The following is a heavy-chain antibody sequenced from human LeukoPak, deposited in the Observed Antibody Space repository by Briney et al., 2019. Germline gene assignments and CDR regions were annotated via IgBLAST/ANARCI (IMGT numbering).Heavy chain of an antibody. CDR1: GGSISSGSYY. D-gene: IGHD3-9*01. CDR2: IYTSGST. Sequence: PSQTLSLTCTVSGGSISSGSYYWSWIRQPAGKGLEWIGRIYTSGSTNYNPSLKSRVTISVDTSKNQFSLKLSSVTAADTAVYYCARGLLRYFDWLSALATPDTGYMDVWGKGTTVTVSS. J-gene: IGHJ6*03. V-gene: IGHV4-61*02. CDR3: ARGLLRYFDWLSALATPDTGYMDV.